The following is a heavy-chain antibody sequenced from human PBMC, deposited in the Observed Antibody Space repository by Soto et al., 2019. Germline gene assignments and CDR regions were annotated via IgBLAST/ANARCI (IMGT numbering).Heavy chain of an antibody. D-gene: IGHD5-18*01. CDR3: AREGRDTSMDPFDI. Sequence: EVQLVESGGGLVQPGGSLRLSCAASGFTFSNYEIHWVRQTTGKRLEWVSTIGVAGDAHYPGSVKGRFTISRENAKNSVYLRMNGLRDGDTAVYYCAREGRDTSMDPFDIWGQGTMVTVSS. CDR2: IGVAGDA. CDR1: GFTFSNYE. J-gene: IGHJ3*02. V-gene: IGHV3-13*04.